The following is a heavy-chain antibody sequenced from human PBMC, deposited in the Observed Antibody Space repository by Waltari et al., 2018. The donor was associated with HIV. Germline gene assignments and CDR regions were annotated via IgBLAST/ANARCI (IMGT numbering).Heavy chain of an antibody. V-gene: IGHV4-34*01. CDR3: ARAGGSYFGDYFDY. CDR1: GGSFIGSY. D-gene: IGHD1-26*01. Sequence: QVQLQQWGAGLLKPSETLSLTCDVYGGSFIGSYWSWLRPPTVKGLEWIGEINHSGTTNYNPSLKSRVTISVDTSKNQFSLKLSSVTAADTAVYYCARAGGSYFGDYFDYWGQGTLVTVSS. J-gene: IGHJ4*02. CDR2: INHSGTT.